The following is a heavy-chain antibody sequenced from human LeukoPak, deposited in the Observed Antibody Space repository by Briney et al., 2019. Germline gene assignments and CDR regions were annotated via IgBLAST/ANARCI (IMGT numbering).Heavy chain of an antibody. Sequence: GGSVRLSCAVSGFTFNDYGMHWVRQAPGKGLEWVAVISYDGSDKYYADSVKVRFTISRDNSKNTLYLQVNSLRTEDTAVYYCAKVAATLFGFYDLWGQGTLVTVSS. V-gene: IGHV3-30*18. CDR3: AKVAATLFGFYDL. J-gene: IGHJ4*02. D-gene: IGHD3-10*02. CDR2: ISYDGSDK. CDR1: GFTFNDYG.